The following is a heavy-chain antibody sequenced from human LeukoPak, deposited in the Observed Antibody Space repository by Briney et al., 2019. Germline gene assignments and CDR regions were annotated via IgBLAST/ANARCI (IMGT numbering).Heavy chain of an antibody. V-gene: IGHV1-69*13. J-gene: IGHJ6*02. Sequence: ASVKVSCKASGGTFSSYAISWVRQAPGQGLEWMGGIIPIFGTANYAQKFQGRVTITADESTSTAYMELSSLRSEDTAVYYCASEDYCTNGVCYTINYYYSMDVWGQGTTVTVSS. D-gene: IGHD2-8*01. CDR2: IIPIFGTA. CDR1: GGTFSSYA. CDR3: ASEDYCTNGVCYTINYYYSMDV.